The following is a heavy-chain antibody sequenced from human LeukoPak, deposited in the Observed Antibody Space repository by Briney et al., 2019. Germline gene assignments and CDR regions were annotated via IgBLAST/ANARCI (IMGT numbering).Heavy chain of an antibody. J-gene: IGHJ4*02. CDR1: GGSFNSYY. Sequence: SETLSLTCAVYGGSFNSYYWTWIRQHPGKGLEWIGYIYYSGSTYYNPSLKSRVTISVDTSKNQFSLKLSSVTAADTAVYYCASLSAGSGWYDYWGQGTLVTVSS. CDR2: IYYSGST. V-gene: IGHV4-59*06. CDR3: ASLSAGSGWYDY. D-gene: IGHD6-19*01.